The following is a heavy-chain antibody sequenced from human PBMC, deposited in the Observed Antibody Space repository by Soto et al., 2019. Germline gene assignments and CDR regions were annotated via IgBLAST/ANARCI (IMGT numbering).Heavy chain of an antibody. Sequence: QVQLVESGGGVVQPGGSLILSCAASRFTLSNCGMHWVRQAPGRGLDWVAMISYDGNEKHYIDSVKGRFTISRYDSKNTLYLQMNSLRPEDTAVYYCAKELYTSGWYNYFDPWGQGTLVTVSS. CDR1: RFTLSNCG. CDR2: ISYDGNEK. J-gene: IGHJ5*02. CDR3: AKELYTSGWYNYFDP. V-gene: IGHV3-30*18. D-gene: IGHD6-19*01.